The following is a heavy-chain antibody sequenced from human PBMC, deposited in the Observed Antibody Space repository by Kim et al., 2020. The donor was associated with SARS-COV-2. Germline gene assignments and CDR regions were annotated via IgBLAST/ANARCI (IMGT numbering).Heavy chain of an antibody. J-gene: IGHJ6*02. CDR1: GFTFSSYG. CDR3: AKARTRGYSLVDV. D-gene: IGHD5-18*01. CDR2: ISYDGSNK. Sequence: GGSLRLSCAASGFTFSSYGMHWVRQAPGKGLEWVAVISYDGSNKYYADSVKGRFTISRDNSKNTLYLQMNSLRAEDTAVYYCAKARTRGYSLVDVWGQGTTVTVSS. V-gene: IGHV3-30*18.